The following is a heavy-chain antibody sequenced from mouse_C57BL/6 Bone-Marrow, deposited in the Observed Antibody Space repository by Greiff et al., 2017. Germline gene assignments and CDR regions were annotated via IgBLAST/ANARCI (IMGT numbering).Heavy chain of an antibody. Sequence: VQLQQSGAELVRPGASVKLSCTASGFNIKDDYIHWVKQRPEQGLEWIGWIDPEIGDTEYAPKFQGKATITSDTSSNTAYLQLSSLTSEDTAVDYCYSFDGNYFDFWGQGTPLTVAA. J-gene: IGHJ2*01. CDR2: IDPEIGDT. V-gene: IGHV14-4*01. D-gene: IGHD2-3*01. CDR1: GFNIKDDY. CDR3: YSFDGNYFDF.